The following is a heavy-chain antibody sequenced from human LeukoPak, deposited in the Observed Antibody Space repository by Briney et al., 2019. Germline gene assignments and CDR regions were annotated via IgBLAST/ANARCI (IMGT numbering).Heavy chain of an antibody. D-gene: IGHD3-3*01. CDR3: ARDPGVLRFLEWSPLGMDV. V-gene: IGHV3-53*01. CDR1: GFIVSSNY. J-gene: IGHJ6*02. Sequence: PGGSLRLSCVASGFIVSSNYMNWVRQAPGKGLEWVAVIYSGGSADYADSVKGRFTISRDNSKNTLYLQMNSLRAEDTAAYYRARDPGVLRFLEWSPLGMDVWGQGTTVTVSS. CDR2: IYSGGSA.